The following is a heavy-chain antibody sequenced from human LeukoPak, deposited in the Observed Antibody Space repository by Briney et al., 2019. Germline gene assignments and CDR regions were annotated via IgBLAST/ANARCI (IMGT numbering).Heavy chain of an antibody. Sequence: PGGSLRLSCAASGFTFSDYYMSWIRQAPGKGLEWVSYISSSGSTIYYADSVKGRFTISSDNAKNSLYLQMNSLRAEDTAVYYCARCPAGLYYYYYMDVWGKGTTVTVSS. V-gene: IGHV3-11*04. CDR1: GFTFSDYY. J-gene: IGHJ6*03. CDR3: ARCPAGLYYYYYMDV. CDR2: ISSSGSTI. D-gene: IGHD2-2*01.